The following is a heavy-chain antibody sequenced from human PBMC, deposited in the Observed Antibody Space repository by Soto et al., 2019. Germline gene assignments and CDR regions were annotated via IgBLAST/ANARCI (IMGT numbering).Heavy chain of an antibody. V-gene: IGHV1-2*02. CDR1: GYPVTAYY. D-gene: IGHD3-3*01. CDR2: INPATGAA. CDR3: ARGGGVGVAGSAAFDM. Sequence: QLHLVQSGAVVKKPGASVTVSCSASGYPVTAYYMHWVRQAPGRGLEWMGGINPATGAAKYTQTFQGRVFLTRDTDTSTGFLELSGLTSGDSACFYCARGGGVGVAGSAAFDMWGQGTLVTVSS. J-gene: IGHJ3*02.